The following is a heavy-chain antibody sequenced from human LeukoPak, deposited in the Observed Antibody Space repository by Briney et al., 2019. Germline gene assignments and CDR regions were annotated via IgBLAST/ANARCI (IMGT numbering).Heavy chain of an antibody. Sequence: GGSLRLSCAASGFTFSSYSMNWVRQAPGKGLEWVSSISSSSSYIYYADSVKGRFTISRDNAKNSLYLQMNSLRAEDTAVYYCARAPREGYSGSYYFDFWGQGTLVTVSS. CDR1: GFTFSSYS. J-gene: IGHJ4*02. CDR2: ISSSSSYI. V-gene: IGHV3-21*01. CDR3: ARAPREGYSGSYYFDF. D-gene: IGHD1-26*01.